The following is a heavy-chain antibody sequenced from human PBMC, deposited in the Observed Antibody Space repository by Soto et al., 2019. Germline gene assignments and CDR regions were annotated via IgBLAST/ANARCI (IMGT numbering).Heavy chain of an antibody. D-gene: IGHD2-15*01. CDR1: GGSISSGGYS. V-gene: IGHV4-30-2*01. CDR2: IYHSGST. J-gene: IGHJ4*02. Sequence: QLQLQESGSGLVKPSQTLSLTCAVSGGSISSGGYSWSWIRQPPGKGLERIGYIYHSGSTYYNPSLKSRVTIAVDRSKNQFSLELSSVTAADTAVYYCARGVDCSGGSCFTFDYWGQGTLVTVSS. CDR3: ARGVDCSGGSCFTFDY.